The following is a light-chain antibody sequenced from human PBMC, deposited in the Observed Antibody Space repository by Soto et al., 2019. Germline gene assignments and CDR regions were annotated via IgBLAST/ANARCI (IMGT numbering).Light chain of an antibody. CDR3: QQNYITPYT. V-gene: IGKV1-39*01. Sequence: DIQMTQSPSSLSASVGDRVTISCRASQSISIYLNWYQHKPGKAPKLLIYAASSLQSGVPSSFSGSGSGTDFTLTISSLQPDDFATYYCQQNYITPYTFGQGTKLEIK. CDR1: QSISIY. CDR2: AAS. J-gene: IGKJ2*01.